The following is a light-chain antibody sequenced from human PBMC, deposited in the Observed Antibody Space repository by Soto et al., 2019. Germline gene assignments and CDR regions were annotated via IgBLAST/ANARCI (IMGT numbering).Light chain of an antibody. V-gene: IGKV1-9*01. CDR1: QGISSY. CDR2: AAS. J-gene: IGKJ5*01. CDR3: QQLNSSPLT. Sequence: DLQLTQSPSFLSASVGDRVTITCRASQGISSYLAWYQQKPGKAPKLLIYAASTLQSGVPSRFSGSGSGTEFTLTISSLQPEDFATYYCQQLNSSPLTFGQGTRLQIK.